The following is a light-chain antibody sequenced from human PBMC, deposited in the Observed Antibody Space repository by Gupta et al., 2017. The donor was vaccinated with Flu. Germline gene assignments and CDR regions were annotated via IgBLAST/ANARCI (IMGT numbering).Light chain of an antibody. V-gene: IGKV3-11*01. Sequence: IVLTQSPGTLSLSPGETATLSCRASESVDSYLAWYQQKVGQAPRLLIYEASKRATGTPARFSGSGFGTDFTRPSSSLEPEDCAGYYGQQPASFGQGTKV. J-gene: IGKJ1*01. CDR2: EAS. CDR3: QQPAS. CDR1: ESVDSY.